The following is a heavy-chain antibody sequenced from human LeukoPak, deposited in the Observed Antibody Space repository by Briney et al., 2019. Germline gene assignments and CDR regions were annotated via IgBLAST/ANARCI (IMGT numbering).Heavy chain of an antibody. CDR3: ARVALAARPDY. J-gene: IGHJ4*02. CDR1: GGSINSGDYY. CDR2: IYYSGST. V-gene: IGHV4-30-4*08. D-gene: IGHD6-6*01. Sequence: SETLSLTCTVSGGSINSGDYYWSWIRQPPGKGLEWIGYIYYSGSTYYNPSLKSRVTIPVDTSKNQFSLKLSSVTAADTAVYYCARVALAARPDYWGQGTLVTVSS.